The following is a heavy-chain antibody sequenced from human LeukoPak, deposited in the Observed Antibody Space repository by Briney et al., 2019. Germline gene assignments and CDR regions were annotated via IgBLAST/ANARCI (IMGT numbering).Heavy chain of an antibody. D-gene: IGHD2-15*01. J-gene: IGHJ5*02. V-gene: IGHV4-38-2*02. CDR2: IYHSGSS. CDR1: GYSISSGYY. CDR3: ARTILYGNWFDP. Sequence: PSETLSLTCTVSGYSISSGYYWGWIRQPPGQGLEWIGSIYHSGSSYYNPSLKSRVTISVDTSKNQFSLKLSSVTAADTAVYYCARTILYGNWFDPWGQGTLVTVSS.